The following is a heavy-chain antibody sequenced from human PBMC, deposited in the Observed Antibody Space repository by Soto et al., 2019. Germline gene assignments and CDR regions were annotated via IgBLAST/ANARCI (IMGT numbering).Heavy chain of an antibody. CDR2: IWYDGSNK. CDR3: ARDGYGSGSYYIDY. CDR1: GFTFSSYG. V-gene: IGHV3-33*01. Sequence: QVQLVESGGGVVQPGRSLRLSCAASGFTFSSYGMHWVRQAPGKGLEWVAVIWYDGSNKYYADSVKGRFTISRDNSKNTLYLQMTSLSAEDTAVYYCARDGYGSGSYYIDYWGQGTLVTVSS. J-gene: IGHJ4*02. D-gene: IGHD3-10*01.